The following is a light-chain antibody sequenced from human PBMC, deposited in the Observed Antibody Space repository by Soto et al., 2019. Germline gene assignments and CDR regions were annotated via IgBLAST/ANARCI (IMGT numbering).Light chain of an antibody. V-gene: IGLV2-14*01. Sequence: QSALTQPASVSGSPGQSITISCTGTSSDVGGYNFVSWYQQHPDKAPKFMIYEVTNRPSGVSNRFSGSKSGNTASLAITGLQAEEEADYYCQSYDSSLNGVVFGGGTQLTVL. J-gene: IGLJ2*01. CDR1: SSDVGGYNF. CDR3: QSYDSSLNGVV. CDR2: EVT.